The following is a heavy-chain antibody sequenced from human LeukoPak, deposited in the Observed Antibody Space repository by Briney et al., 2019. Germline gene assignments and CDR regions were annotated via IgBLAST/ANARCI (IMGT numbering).Heavy chain of an antibody. J-gene: IGHJ4*02. CDR2: IIPILGIA. D-gene: IGHD4-11*01. CDR1: RGTFSSYT. CDR3: ARDGYSNHFDY. Sequence: PAASVKVSCKASRGTFSSYTISWVRQAPGQGLEWMGRIIPILGIANYAQKFQGRVTITADKSTSTAYMELSSLRSEDTAMYYCARDGYSNHFDYWGQGTLVTVSS. V-gene: IGHV1-69*04.